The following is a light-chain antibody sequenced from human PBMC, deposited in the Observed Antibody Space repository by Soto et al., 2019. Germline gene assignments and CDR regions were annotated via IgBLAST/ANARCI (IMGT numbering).Light chain of an antibody. CDR1: QSVSSN. CDR2: DAS. J-gene: IGKJ5*01. V-gene: IGKV3-11*01. CDR3: QQRSDLPRVT. Sequence: EIVLTQSPATLSLSPGQRATLSCRASQSVSSNLAWYQQKSGQAPRLLIYDASNRATGISARFSGSGSGTDFTLTIISLEPEDFAVYYCQQRSDLPRVTFCQGKRLEIK.